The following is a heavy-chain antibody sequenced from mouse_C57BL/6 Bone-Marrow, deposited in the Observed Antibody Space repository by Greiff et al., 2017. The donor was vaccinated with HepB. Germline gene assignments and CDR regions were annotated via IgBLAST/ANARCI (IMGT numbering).Heavy chain of an antibody. CDR1: GFNIKNTY. CDR2: IDPENGNT. J-gene: IGHJ1*03. CDR3: ARGGSYWYFDV. V-gene: IGHV14-3*01. Sequence: EVQLQQSVAELVRPGASVKLSCTASGFNIKNTYMPWVKQRPEQGLEWIGRIDPENGNTKYAPKFQGKATITADTSSNTAYLQLSSLTSEDTATYYCARGGSYWYFDVWGTGTTVTVSS.